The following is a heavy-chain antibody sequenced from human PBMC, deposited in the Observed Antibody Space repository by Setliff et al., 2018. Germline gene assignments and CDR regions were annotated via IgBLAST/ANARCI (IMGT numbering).Heavy chain of an antibody. CDR1: GFTFSNAW. CDR2: IKGDDSER. CDR3: ARDPPGMNAFDI. D-gene: IGHD6-13*01. J-gene: IGHJ3*02. Sequence: PGGSLRLSCAASGFTFSNAWMSWVRQAPGKGLEWVANIKGDDSERYYVDSVRGRFTISRDNAKNSLYLQIYSLRAGDTAVYYCARDPPGMNAFDIWGHGTMVTVSS. V-gene: IGHV3-7*01.